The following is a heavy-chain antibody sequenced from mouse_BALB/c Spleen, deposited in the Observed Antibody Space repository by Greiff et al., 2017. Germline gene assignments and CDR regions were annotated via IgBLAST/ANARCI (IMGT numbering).Heavy chain of an antibody. V-gene: IGHV2-6-7*01. CDR2: IWGDGGT. CDR1: GFSFPGYD. CDR3: AREQGMRYFDV. Sequence: VMLVESGPGLVAPLQSLSITCTVSGFSFPGYDVNWVRQPPGKGLEWLGMIWGDGGTDYNSAIISRLSISKDNSKSQVFLKMNSIQTDDTARYYCAREQGMRYFDVWGAGTTVTVSS. J-gene: IGHJ1*01.